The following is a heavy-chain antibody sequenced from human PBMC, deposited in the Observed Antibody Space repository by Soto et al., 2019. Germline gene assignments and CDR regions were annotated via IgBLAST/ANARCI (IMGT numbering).Heavy chain of an antibody. CDR1: GFPFSNAW. CDR2: IKSKTDGGTR. CDR3: STSPYYDYVWGSYGYFDY. Sequence: GGSLSLSCAGSGFPFSNAWMNWVRQAPGKGLEWVGRIKSKTDGGTRDYAAPVKGRFTISRDDSKNTLYLQMNSLKTEDTAVYYCSTSPYYDYVWGSYGYFDYWGPGTLVTVSS. D-gene: IGHD3-16*01. J-gene: IGHJ4*02. V-gene: IGHV3-15*07.